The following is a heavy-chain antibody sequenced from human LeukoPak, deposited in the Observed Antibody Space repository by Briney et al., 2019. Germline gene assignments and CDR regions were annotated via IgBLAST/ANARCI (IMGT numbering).Heavy chain of an antibody. D-gene: IGHD5-18*01. CDR3: ARDLDTAISFDI. J-gene: IGHJ3*02. Sequence: VDSVKGRFTISRDNAKNSLYLQMNSLRAEDTAVYYCARDLDTAISFDIWGQGTMVTVSS. V-gene: IGHV3-7*01.